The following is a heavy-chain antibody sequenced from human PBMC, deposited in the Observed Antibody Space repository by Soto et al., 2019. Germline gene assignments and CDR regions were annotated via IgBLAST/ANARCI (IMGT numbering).Heavy chain of an antibody. CDR1: GGSMSPYF. V-gene: IGHV4-4*07. CDR2: IYTTGST. J-gene: IGHJ6*02. D-gene: IGHD7-27*01. Sequence: SETLSLTCTVFGGSMSPYFWSWIRQPAGGGLEWIGRIYTTGSTSYNPSLKSRVTMSLDTSRNQFSLKLSSVTAADTAVYYCAREGGFLDSPESGVYHYRGVEVWGRGTTVTSP. CDR3: AREGGFLDSPESGVYHYRGVEV.